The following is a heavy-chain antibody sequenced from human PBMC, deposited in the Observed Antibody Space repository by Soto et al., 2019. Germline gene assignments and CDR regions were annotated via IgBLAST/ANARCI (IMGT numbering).Heavy chain of an antibody. V-gene: IGHV4-59*01. CDR3: AGRYCISTSCYGSFWFAP. Sequence: SETLSLTCTVSGGSISSYYWSWIRQPPGKGLEWIGYIYYSGSTNYNPSLKSRVTISVDTSKNQFSLKLSSVTAADTAVYYCAGRYCISTSCYGSFWFAPWGQGTLVTVSS. CDR2: IYYSGST. CDR1: GGSISSYY. D-gene: IGHD2-2*01. J-gene: IGHJ5*02.